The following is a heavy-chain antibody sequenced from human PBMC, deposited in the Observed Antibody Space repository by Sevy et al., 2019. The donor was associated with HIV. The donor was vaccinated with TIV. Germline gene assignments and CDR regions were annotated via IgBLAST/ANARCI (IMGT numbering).Heavy chain of an antibody. J-gene: IGHJ1*01. Sequence: SETLSLICTVSGGSVSTGTYYWSWIRQPPGKGLEWIGYIHYSGSTNYNPFLKGRVTISVDTSKNQFSLKLTSVTAADAAVSYCARGCRLRSEYFQYWGQGTLVTLSS. CDR2: IHYSGST. D-gene: IGHD2-8*01. CDR1: GGSVSTGTYY. V-gene: IGHV4-61*01. CDR3: ARGCRLRSEYFQY.